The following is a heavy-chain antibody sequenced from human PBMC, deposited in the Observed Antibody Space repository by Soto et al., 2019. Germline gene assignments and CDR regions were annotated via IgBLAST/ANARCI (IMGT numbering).Heavy chain of an antibody. CDR1: GYTFTGYY. V-gene: IGHV1-2*02. CDR2: INPNSGGT. Sequence: ASVKVSCKASGYTFTGYYMHWVRQAPGQGLEWMGWINPNSGGTSYAQKFQGRVTMTRDTSISTAYMELSRLRSDDTAVYYCARRDILTGYYYYYYGMDVWGQGTTVTVSS. J-gene: IGHJ6*02. CDR3: ARRDILTGYYYYYYGMDV. D-gene: IGHD3-9*01.